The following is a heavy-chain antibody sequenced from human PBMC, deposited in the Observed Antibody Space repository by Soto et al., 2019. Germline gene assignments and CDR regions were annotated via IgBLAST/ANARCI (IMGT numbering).Heavy chain of an antibody. V-gene: IGHV4-30-4*01. Sequence: KTSETLSLACTVSGGSISSGGSYWGWIRQPPGKGLEWIGYIYYSGNTILNPSLRSRVTLSVDTSKNQFSLNLNSVTAADTAVYYCVRYCSTTKCPFDYWGQGTLVTVSS. CDR2: IYYSGNT. D-gene: IGHD2-2*01. CDR1: GGSISSGGSY. CDR3: VRYCSTTKCPFDY. J-gene: IGHJ4*02.